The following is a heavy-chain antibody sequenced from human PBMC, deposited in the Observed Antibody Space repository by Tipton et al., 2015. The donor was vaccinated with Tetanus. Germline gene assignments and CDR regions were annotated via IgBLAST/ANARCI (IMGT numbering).Heavy chain of an antibody. CDR1: GYTFTSYG. D-gene: IGHD2-15*01. CDR3: ARTLRSYYYYYGMDV. J-gene: IGHJ6*02. CDR2: ISAYNGNT. V-gene: IGHV1-18*01. Sequence: QVQLVQSGAEVKKPGASVKVSCKASGYTFTSYGISWVRQAPGQGLEWMGWISAYNGNTNYAQKLQGRVTMTTDTSTSTAYMELRSLRSGDTAVYYCARTLRSYYYYYGMDVWGQGTTVTVSS.